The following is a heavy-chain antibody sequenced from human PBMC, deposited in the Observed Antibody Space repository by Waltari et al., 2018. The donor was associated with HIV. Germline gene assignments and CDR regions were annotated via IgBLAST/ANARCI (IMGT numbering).Heavy chain of an antibody. V-gene: IGHV3-30*03. D-gene: IGHD6-19*01. CDR1: GVTFSSYG. CDR3: ARGASGWSPGY. J-gene: IGHJ4*02. Sequence: QVQLVESGGGVVQPGRSLRLSCAASGVTFSSYGMHWVRQAPGKGLEWVTVISYYGDNKYYADSVKGRFTISRDNSKNTLYLQMNSLRPEDTAVYYCARGASGWSPGYWGQGTLVTVSS. CDR2: ISYYGDNK.